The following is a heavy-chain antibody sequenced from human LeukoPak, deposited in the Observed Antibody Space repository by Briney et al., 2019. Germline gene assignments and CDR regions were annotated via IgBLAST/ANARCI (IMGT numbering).Heavy chain of an antibody. J-gene: IGHJ6*03. CDR3: ARARSRGDILTGYSAYYYYMDV. V-gene: IGHV1-18*01. D-gene: IGHD3-9*01. CDR1: GYTFTSYG. Sequence: ASVKVSCKASGYTFTSYGISWVRQAPGQGLEWMGWISAYNGNTNYAQKLQGRVTMTTDTSTRTAYMELRSLRSDDTAVYYCARARSRGDILTGYSAYYYYMDVWGKGTTVTVSS. CDR2: ISAYNGNT.